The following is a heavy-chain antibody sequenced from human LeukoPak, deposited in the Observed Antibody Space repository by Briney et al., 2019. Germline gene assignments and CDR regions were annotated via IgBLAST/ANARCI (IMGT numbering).Heavy chain of an antibody. CDR3: AREGDLGYCSGGSCYYFDY. Sequence: GGSLRLSCAASGFTFDDYGMSWVRQAPGKGLEWVSGITWNGGSTGYADSVKGRFTISRDNAKNSLYLQMNSLRAEDTALYYCAREGDLGYCSGGSCYYFDYWGQGTLVTVSS. D-gene: IGHD2-15*01. CDR1: GFTFDDYG. J-gene: IGHJ4*02. V-gene: IGHV3-20*04. CDR2: ITWNGGST.